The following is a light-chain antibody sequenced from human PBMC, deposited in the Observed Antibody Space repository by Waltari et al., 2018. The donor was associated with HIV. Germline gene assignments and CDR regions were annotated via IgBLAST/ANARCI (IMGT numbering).Light chain of an antibody. CDR2: DVT. Sequence: QSALTQPASVSGSLGQSITISCTGTSSDLGGYNYISWYRQHPGEAPKLIIFDVTYRHPGVSARFSGAKSGNTASLSISGLQAEDEADYYCSSFTSLDSLILFGGGTKLTVL. J-gene: IGLJ3*02. CDR1: SSDLGGYNY. V-gene: IGLV2-14*03. CDR3: SSFTSLDSLIL.